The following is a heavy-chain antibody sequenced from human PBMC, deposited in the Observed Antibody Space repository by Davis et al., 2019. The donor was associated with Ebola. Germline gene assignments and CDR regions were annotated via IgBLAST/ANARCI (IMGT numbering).Heavy chain of an antibody. CDR1: GGSFSGYY. Sequence: PSETLSLTCAVYGGSFSGYYWSWIRQPPGKGLEWIGEINHSGSTNYNPSLKSRVTISVDTSKNQFSLKLSSVTAADTAVYYCARVKGGTMVRGGGYYYMDVWGKGTTVTVSS. D-gene: IGHD3-10*01. V-gene: IGHV4-34*01. J-gene: IGHJ6*03. CDR3: ARVKGGTMVRGGGYYYMDV. CDR2: INHSGST.